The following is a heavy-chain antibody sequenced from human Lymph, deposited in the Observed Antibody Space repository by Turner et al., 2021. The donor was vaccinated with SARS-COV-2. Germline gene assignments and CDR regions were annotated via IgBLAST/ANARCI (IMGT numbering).Heavy chain of an antibody. CDR1: GYTLPELS. CDR2: FDPEDGET. Sequence: QVQLVQSGAEVKKPGASVKVSCKVSGYTLPELSMHWVLQTPGKGLEWMGGFDPEDGETIYAQNFQGRVTMTEDTSTDTAYMDLSSLRSEDTAVYYCATAPAAVVTGWFDPWGQGTLVTVSS. D-gene: IGHD2-15*01. V-gene: IGHV1-24*01. CDR3: ATAPAAVVTGWFDP. J-gene: IGHJ5*02.